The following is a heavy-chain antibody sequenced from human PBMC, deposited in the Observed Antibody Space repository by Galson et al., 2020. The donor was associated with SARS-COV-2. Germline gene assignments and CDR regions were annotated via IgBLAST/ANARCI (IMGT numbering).Heavy chain of an antibody. V-gene: IGHV1-24*01. CDR2: FDPEDGET. CDR1: GYTLTELS. CDR3: ATTSPFVAALWVDP. Sequence: ASVKVSCTVSGYTLTELSMHWVRQAPGKGLEWMGGFDPEDGETIYAQKFQGRVTMTEDTSTDTAYMELSSLRSEDTAVYYCATTSPFVAALWVDPWGQGTLVTVSS. D-gene: IGHD2-15*01. J-gene: IGHJ5*02.